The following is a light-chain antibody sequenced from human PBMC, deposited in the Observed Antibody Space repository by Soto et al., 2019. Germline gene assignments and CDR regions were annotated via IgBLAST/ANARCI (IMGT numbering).Light chain of an antibody. CDR1: SSNIGAGYD. J-gene: IGLJ2*01. V-gene: IGLV1-40*01. CDR3: QSYDSSLNGVV. CDR2: GNS. Sequence: QSVLTRPPSASGTPGQRVTISCTGSSSNIGAGYDVHWYQQLPGTAPKVLIYGNSNRPSGVPDRFSGSKSGTSASLAITGLQAEEEADYYCQSYDSSLNGVVFGGGTKLTVL.